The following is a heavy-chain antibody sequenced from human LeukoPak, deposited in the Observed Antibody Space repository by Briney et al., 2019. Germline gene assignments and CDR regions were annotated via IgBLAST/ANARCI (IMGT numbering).Heavy chain of an antibody. D-gene: IGHD1-26*01. Sequence: PGGSLRLSCAASGFTFSSYSMNWVRQAPGKGLEWVSSISSSSYIYYADSVKGRFTISRDNAKNSLYLQMNSLRAEDTAVYYCAKRIVGATTIDAFDIWGQGTMVTVSS. CDR1: GFTFSSYS. J-gene: IGHJ3*02. V-gene: IGHV3-21*01. CDR3: AKRIVGATTIDAFDI. CDR2: ISSSSYI.